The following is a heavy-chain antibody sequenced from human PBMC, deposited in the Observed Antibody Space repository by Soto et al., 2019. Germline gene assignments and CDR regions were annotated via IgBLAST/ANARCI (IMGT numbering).Heavy chain of an antibody. V-gene: IGHV3-23*01. CDR1: GFTFSSYA. CDR2: VSGSGVGT. D-gene: IGHD4-17*01. Sequence: EVQLLESGGGLVQPGGSLRLSCAASGFTFSSYAMSWVRQAPGKGLGWVSAVSGSGVGTYYADSVKGRFTISRDNSKNTLYLQMTSLRAEDTAVYYCAKCMTTVTTFPFDIWGQGTMVSFSS. CDR3: AKCMTTVTTFPFDI. J-gene: IGHJ3*02.